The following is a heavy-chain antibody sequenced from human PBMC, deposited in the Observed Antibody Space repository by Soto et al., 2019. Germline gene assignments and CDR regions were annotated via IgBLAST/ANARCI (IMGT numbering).Heavy chain of an antibody. CDR3: ARSRARVDSGYDYGGLRYGMDV. V-gene: IGHV3-48*02. CDR2: ISSSSSTI. J-gene: IGHJ6*02. CDR1: GFTFSSYS. D-gene: IGHD5-12*01. Sequence: EVQLVESGGGLVQPGGSLRLSCAASGFTFSSYSMNWVRQAPGKGLEWVSYISSSSSTIYYADSVKGRFTISRDNAKNSLYLQINSLRDEDTAVYYCARSRARVDSGYDYGGLRYGMDVWGQGTTVTVSS.